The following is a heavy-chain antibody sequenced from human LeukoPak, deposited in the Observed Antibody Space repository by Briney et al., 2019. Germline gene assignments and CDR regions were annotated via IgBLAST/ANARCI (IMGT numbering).Heavy chain of an antibody. Sequence: GGSLRLSCAASGFTFSDYYMSWIRQAPGKGLEWVSYISSSGSTVYYADSVKGRFTISRDNAKNSLYLQMNSLRAEDTAVYYCARAAWGATVTTPSGYWGQGTLVTVSS. J-gene: IGHJ4*02. V-gene: IGHV3-11*01. CDR3: ARAAWGATVTTPSGY. D-gene: IGHD4-17*01. CDR2: ISSSGSTV. CDR1: GFTFSDYY.